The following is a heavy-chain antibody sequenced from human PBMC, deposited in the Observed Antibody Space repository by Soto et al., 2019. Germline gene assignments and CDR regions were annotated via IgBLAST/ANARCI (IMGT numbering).Heavy chain of an antibody. V-gene: IGHV1-69*06. CDR3: ARDFNTIFGVVIISGGSTWFAP. D-gene: IGHD3-3*01. CDR1: GGTFSSYA. CDR2: IIPIFGTA. Sequence: SVKVSGKASGGTFSSYAISWVLQAPGQALEGMGGIIPIFGTANYAQKFQGRVTITADKSTSTAYMALSSLRSEETAVYYCARDFNTIFGVVIISGGSTWFAPWGQGTLVTVS. J-gene: IGHJ5*02.